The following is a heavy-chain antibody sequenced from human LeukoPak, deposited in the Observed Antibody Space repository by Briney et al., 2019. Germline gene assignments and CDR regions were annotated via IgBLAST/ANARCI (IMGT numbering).Heavy chain of an antibody. CDR1: GYTFTGYY. V-gene: IGHV1-2*02. D-gene: IGHD2-2*02. Sequence: ASVKVSCKASGYTFTGYYMHWVRQAPGQGLEWMGWINPNSGGTNSAQRFQGRVTMTRDTSISTVYMELSGLRSDDTAVYYCARGFRLSAIEDCFDPWGQGTLVTVSS. CDR3: ARGFRLSAIEDCFDP. CDR2: INPNSGGT. J-gene: IGHJ5*02.